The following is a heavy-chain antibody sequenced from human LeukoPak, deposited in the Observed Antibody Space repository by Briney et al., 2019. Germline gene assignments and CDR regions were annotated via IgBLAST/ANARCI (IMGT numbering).Heavy chain of an antibody. CDR3: ARRVQAIDAFDI. V-gene: IGHV4-34*01. D-gene: IGHD1-1*01. CDR2: INHSGST. Sequence: PSETLSLTCAIYGGSFSGYYWSWIRQPPGKGLEWIGEINHSGSTNYNPSLKSRVTISVDTSKNQFSLKLSSVTAVDTAVYYCARRVQAIDAFDIWGQGTMVTVSS. J-gene: IGHJ3*02. CDR1: GGSFSGYY.